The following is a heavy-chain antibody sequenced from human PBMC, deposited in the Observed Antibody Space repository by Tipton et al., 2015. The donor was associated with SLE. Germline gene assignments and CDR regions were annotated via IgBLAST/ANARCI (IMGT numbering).Heavy chain of an antibody. J-gene: IGHJ6*02. V-gene: IGHV4-39*01. CDR3: ARQGQQLVRPYYYGMDV. D-gene: IGHD6-13*01. CDR2: IYYSGTT. Sequence: TLSLTCTVSGGSISSSSYYWGWIRQPPGKGLDWIGTIYYSGTTYYNPSLKSRVTISVDTSKNQFSLKLSSVTAADTAVYYCARQGQQLVRPYYYGMDVWGQGTTVTVSS. CDR1: GGSISSSSYY.